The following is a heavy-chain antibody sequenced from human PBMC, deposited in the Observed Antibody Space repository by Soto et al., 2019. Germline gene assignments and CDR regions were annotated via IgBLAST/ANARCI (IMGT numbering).Heavy chain of an antibody. CDR3: ARYCSGGSCGPSHYYYAMDV. J-gene: IGHJ6*02. V-gene: IGHV3-48*02. D-gene: IGHD2-15*01. CDR2: ISGTGDTI. Sequence: EVQLVESGGGLVQPGGSLRLSCAASGFTFISYGMNWVRQAPGKGLEWISYISGTGDTIYYADSVKGRFTISRDNARNSLYLEVNRRREGDTAVYYCARYCSGGSCGPSHYYYAMDVWGQGTTVTVSS. CDR1: GFTFISYG.